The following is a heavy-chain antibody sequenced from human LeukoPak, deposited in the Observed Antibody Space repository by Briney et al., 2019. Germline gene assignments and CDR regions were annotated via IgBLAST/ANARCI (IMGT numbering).Heavy chain of an antibody. CDR2: INPNSGDT. D-gene: IGHD5-12*01. CDR3: AREAVATIRGAFDI. J-gene: IGHJ3*02. Sequence: ASLKVSCKASGYTFTGYNMHWVRQAPGQGLECMGWINPNSGDTNYVQKFQGRVSMTRDTSISTAYMELSGLRYDDTAVYYCAREAVATIRGAFDIWGQGTMVTVSS. CDR1: GYTFTGYN. V-gene: IGHV1-2*02.